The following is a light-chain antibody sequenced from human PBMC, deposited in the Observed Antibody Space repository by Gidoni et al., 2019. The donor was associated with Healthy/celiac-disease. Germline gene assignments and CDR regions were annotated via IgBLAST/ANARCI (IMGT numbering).Light chain of an antibody. CDR1: QSVSSY. Sequence: EIVLTQSTATLSLSSGERATLSCRASQSVSSYLAWYQQKPGQAPRLLIYDASNRATGIPARFSGSGSGTDFTLTISSLEPEDFAVYYCQQRKGTFGQGTKVEIK. CDR3: QQRKGT. CDR2: DAS. J-gene: IGKJ1*01. V-gene: IGKV3-11*01.